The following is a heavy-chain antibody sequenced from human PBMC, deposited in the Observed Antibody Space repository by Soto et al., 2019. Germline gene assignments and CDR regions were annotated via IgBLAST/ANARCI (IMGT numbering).Heavy chain of an antibody. J-gene: IGHJ4*02. D-gene: IGHD6-19*01. V-gene: IGHV1-18*01. CDR1: GYTFTTYD. Sequence: GPSVTVSCKASGYTFTTYDISWVRQAPGQGLEWMGRISTYNGNTNYPQSLQGRLTMTTDTSTTTAYMELRSLRSDDTAVYYCARDGYSSGWFFDYWAQGTLVTVSS. CDR2: ISTYNGNT. CDR3: ARDGYSSGWFFDY.